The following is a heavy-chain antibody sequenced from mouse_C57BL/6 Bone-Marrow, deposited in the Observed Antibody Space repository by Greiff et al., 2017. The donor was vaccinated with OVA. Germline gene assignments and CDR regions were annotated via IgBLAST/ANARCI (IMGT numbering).Heavy chain of an antibody. CDR2: INPSSGYT. CDR1: GYTFTSYT. D-gene: IGHD2-5*01. J-gene: IGHJ3*01. Sequence: QVQLQQSGAELARPGASVKMSCKASGYTFTSYTMHWVKQRPGQGLEWIGYINPSSGYTKYNQKFKDKATLTADKSSSTAYMQLSSLTSEDSAVYYGSREDSNWFAYWGQGTLVTVSA. V-gene: IGHV1-4*01. CDR3: SREDSNWFAY.